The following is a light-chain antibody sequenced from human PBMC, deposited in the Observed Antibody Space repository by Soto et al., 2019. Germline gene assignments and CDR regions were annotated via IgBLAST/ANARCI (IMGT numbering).Light chain of an antibody. CDR1: QSVSSSY. V-gene: IGKV3-20*01. Sequence: EVVLMQSPGTLSLFPGERATLSCRASQSVSSSYLAWYQQKPGQAPRLLIFGASSRATGIPDRFSGSGSGTDFILTISRLEPEDFAVYYCQQYGNSRWTFGQGTKVEIK. J-gene: IGKJ1*01. CDR2: GAS. CDR3: QQYGNSRWT.